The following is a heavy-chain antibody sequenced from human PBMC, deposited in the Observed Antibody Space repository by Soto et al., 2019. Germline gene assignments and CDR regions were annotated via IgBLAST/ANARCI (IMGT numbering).Heavy chain of an antibody. CDR3: AKIISAFPWGVILTGFDY. CDR1: GFTFSSYA. J-gene: IGHJ4*02. Sequence: HPGGSLRLSCAASGFTFSSYAMSWVRQAPGKGLEWVSAISGSGGSTYYADSVKGRFTISRDNSKNTLYLQMNSLRAEDTAVYYCAKIISAFPWGVILTGFDYWGQGTLVTVSS. D-gene: IGHD3-9*01. CDR2: ISGSGGST. V-gene: IGHV3-23*01.